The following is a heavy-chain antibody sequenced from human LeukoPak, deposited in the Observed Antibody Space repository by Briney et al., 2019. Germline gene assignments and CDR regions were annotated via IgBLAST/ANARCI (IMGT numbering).Heavy chain of an antibody. CDR2: INPSGGST. CDR3: ARVSGRTGRFDP. CDR1: GYTFTSYY. Sequence: GASVKVSCKASGYTFTSYYMHCVPQAPGQRLKWMGIINPSGGSTSYAQKFQGRVTMTRDMSTSTVYMELSSLRSEDTAVYYCARVSGRTGRFDPWGQGTLVTVSS. D-gene: IGHD1-1*01. V-gene: IGHV1-46*01. J-gene: IGHJ5*02.